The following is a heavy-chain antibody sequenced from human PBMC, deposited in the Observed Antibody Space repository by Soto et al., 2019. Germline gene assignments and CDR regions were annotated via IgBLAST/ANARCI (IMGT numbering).Heavy chain of an antibody. J-gene: IGHJ5*02. Sequence: SETLSLTCAVYGGSFSGYYWSWIRQPPGKGLEWIGEINHSGSTNYNPSLKSRVTISVDTSKNQFSLKLSSVTAADTAVYYCARVDRLGWFDPWGQGPLVTVSS. CDR2: INHSGST. CDR3: ARVDRLGWFDP. D-gene: IGHD3-16*01. CDR1: GGSFSGYY. V-gene: IGHV4-34*01.